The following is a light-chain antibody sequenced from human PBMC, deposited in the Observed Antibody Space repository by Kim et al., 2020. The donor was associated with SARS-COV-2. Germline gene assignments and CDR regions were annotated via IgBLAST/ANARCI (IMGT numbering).Light chain of an antibody. CDR2: GAS. Sequence: EIVMTQSPATLSVSPGERATLSCRASQSVSSNLAWYQQKPGQAPRLLIYGASTRATGIPARFSGSGSGTEFTLTISRLDPEDCAVYYCQQYENSPWTFGQGTKVDIK. J-gene: IGKJ1*01. CDR1: QSVSSN. V-gene: IGKV3-15*01. CDR3: QQYENSPWT.